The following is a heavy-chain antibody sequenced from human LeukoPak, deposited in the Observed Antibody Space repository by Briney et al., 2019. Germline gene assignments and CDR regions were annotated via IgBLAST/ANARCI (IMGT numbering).Heavy chain of an antibody. J-gene: IGHJ4*02. Sequence: SETLSLTCAVYGGSFSGYYWSWIRQPPGKGLEWIGEINHSGSTNYNPSLKSRVTISVDTSKNQFSLKLSSVTAADTAVYYCARQGFRGGLTKVRGVTYFDYWGQGTLVTVSS. CDR3: ARQGFRGGLTKVRGVTYFDY. CDR2: INHSGST. CDR1: GGSFSGYY. D-gene: IGHD3-10*01. V-gene: IGHV4-34*01.